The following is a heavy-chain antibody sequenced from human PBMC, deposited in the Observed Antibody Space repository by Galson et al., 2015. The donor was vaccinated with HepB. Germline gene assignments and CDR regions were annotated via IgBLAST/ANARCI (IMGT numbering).Heavy chain of an antibody. V-gene: IGHV3-66*01. CDR1: GLTVNSNY. Sequence: SLRLSCAASGLTVNSNYMTWVRQAPGKGLEWVSIIYSDNTYYADSVKGRFTISRDSSVNTLFLQMSSLGAEDTAVYFCAAGIAKKYYFDYWGQGTLVTVSS. J-gene: IGHJ4*02. CDR2: IYSDNT. CDR3: AAGIAKKYYFDY. D-gene: IGHD6-13*01.